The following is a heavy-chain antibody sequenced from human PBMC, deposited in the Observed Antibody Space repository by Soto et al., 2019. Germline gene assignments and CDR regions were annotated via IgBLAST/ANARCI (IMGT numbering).Heavy chain of an antibody. CDR2: IYYSGST. CDR1: GGAISSYY. CDR3: ARHAVSEAGMVNWFDP. J-gene: IGHJ5*02. Sequence: SETLSLTCTVSGGAISSYYWSWIRQPPGKGLEWIGYIYYSGSTNHNPSLKSRVTISVDSSNNQFSLKLSSVTAADTAVYYCARHAVSEAGMVNWFDPCGQGTQVTVSS. V-gene: IGHV4-59*08. D-gene: IGHD6-13*01.